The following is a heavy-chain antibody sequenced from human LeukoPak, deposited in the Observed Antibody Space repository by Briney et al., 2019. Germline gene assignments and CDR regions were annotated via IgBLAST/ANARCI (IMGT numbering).Heavy chain of an antibody. CDR1: GGSISSSSYY. CDR2: IYYSGST. Sequence: SETLSLTCTVSGGSISSSSYYWGWIRQPPGKGLEWIGSIYYSGSTYYNPSLKSRVTISVDTSKNQFSLKLSSVTAADTAVYYCAREQRLADAFDIWGQGTMVTVSS. J-gene: IGHJ3*02. D-gene: IGHD3-9*01. CDR3: AREQRLADAFDI. V-gene: IGHV4-39*07.